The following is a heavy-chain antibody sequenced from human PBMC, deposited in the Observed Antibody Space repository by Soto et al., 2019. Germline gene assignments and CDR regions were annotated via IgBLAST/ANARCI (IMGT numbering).Heavy chain of an antibody. D-gene: IGHD6-6*01. V-gene: IGHV4-31*03. J-gene: IGHJ6*02. CDR2: IYYSGST. CDR1: GGSISSGGYY. CDR3: ARDIASEQLVYYYGMDV. Sequence: QVQLQESGPGLVKPSQTLSLTCTVSGGSISSGGYYWSWIRQHPGKGLEWIGYIYYSGSTYYNPSLKGRVTMSVDTSKNQFSLKLISVTAADTAVYYCARDIASEQLVYYYGMDVWGQGTTVTVSS.